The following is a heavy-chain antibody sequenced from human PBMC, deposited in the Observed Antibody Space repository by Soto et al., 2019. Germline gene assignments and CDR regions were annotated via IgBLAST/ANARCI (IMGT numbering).Heavy chain of an antibody. CDR1: GFTFSIYG. D-gene: IGHD6-19*01. CDR3: AKDRKYSSGWYPHYYYGMDV. J-gene: IGHJ6*02. Sequence: GSLRLSCAASGFTFSIYGMHWVLQAPGKGLEWVAVISYDGSNKYYADSVKGRFTISRDNSKNTLYLQMNSLRAEDTAVYYCAKDRKYSSGWYPHYYYGMDVWGQGTTVTVSS. V-gene: IGHV3-30*18. CDR2: ISYDGSNK.